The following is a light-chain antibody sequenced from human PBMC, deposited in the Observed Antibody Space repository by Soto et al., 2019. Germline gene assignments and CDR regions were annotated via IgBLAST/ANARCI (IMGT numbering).Light chain of an antibody. Sequence: QSALTQPPSASGSPGQSVAISCTGTASDIGGYTFVSWYQQHPGKDPKLLIYDVNKRPSGVPDRLSGSKSGNTASLTVSGLQAEDEADYYCSAHGGTNPYVFGTGTKLTVL. V-gene: IGLV2-8*01. J-gene: IGLJ1*01. CDR2: DVN. CDR3: SAHGGTNPYV. CDR1: ASDIGGYTF.